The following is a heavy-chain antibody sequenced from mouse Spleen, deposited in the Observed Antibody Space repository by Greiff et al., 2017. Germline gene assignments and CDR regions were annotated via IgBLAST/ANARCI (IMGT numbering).Heavy chain of an antibody. CDR3: ARYDYGSSLYYAMDY. CDR2: INPSTGGT. J-gene: IGHJ4*01. D-gene: IGHD1-1*01. Sequence: EVQLQQSGAELVKPGASVKISCKASGYAFSSYYMNWVKQSPEKSLEWIGEINPSTGGTTYNQKFKAKATLTVDKSSSTAYMQLKSLTSEDSAVYYCARYDYGSSLYYAMDYWGQGTSVTVSS. V-gene: IGHV1-42*01. CDR1: GYAFSSYY.